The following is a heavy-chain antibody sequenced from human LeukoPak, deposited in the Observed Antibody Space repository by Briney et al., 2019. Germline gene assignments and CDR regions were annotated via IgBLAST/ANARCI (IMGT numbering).Heavy chain of an antibody. J-gene: IGHJ4*02. D-gene: IGHD5-24*01. Sequence: ASVKVSCKVSGYTLIELSMHWVRQAPGKGLEWMGGFDPEDGETIYAQKFQGRVTMTEDTSTDTAYMELSSLRSEDTAVYYCATRRVEMATISFDYWGQGTLVTVSS. CDR2: FDPEDGET. V-gene: IGHV1-24*01. CDR3: ATRRVEMATISFDY. CDR1: GYTLIELS.